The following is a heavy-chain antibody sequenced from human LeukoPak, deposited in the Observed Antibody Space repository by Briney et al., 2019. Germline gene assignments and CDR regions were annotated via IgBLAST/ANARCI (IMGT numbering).Heavy chain of an antibody. CDR2: IKEDGSEK. D-gene: IGHD3-22*01. Sequence: GGSLRLSCAASGFTLSSSWMSWVRQAPGKGLEWVANIKEDGSEKYYVDSVRGRFTISRDNAKNSLYLQMNSLRDDDTALYYCARRPYSDTSGRLSDVWGQGTTVTVSS. V-gene: IGHV3-7*01. J-gene: IGHJ6*02. CDR3: ARRPYSDTSGRLSDV. CDR1: GFTLSSSW.